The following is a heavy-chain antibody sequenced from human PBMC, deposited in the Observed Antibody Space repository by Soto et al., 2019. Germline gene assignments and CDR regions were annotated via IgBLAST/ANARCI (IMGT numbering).Heavy chain of an antibody. J-gene: IGHJ4*02. D-gene: IGHD3-16*01. CDR1: GFSLNTYGVG. CDR3: ARALGSWGAYYFDY. Sequence: QITLKESGPTLVKPTQTLTLTCTVSGFSLNTYGVGVGWIRQPPGKALYLLALIYWDDDKRYSPSLKSRLTITKDTSKNQVVLTMTNMDPVDTVTYYCARALGSWGAYYFDYWGQGTLVTVSS. CDR2: IYWDDDK. V-gene: IGHV2-5*02.